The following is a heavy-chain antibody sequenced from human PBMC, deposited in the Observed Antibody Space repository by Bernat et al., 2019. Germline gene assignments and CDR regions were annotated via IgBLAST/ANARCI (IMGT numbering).Heavy chain of an antibody. J-gene: IGHJ4*02. CDR3: ARLRGYSYGYADF. CDR2: ISTSSNTL. CDR1: GFTFSGYS. Sequence: EVQLVESGGGLVQLGGSLRLSCAASGFTFSGYSLNWVRQAPGKGLEWVAYISTSSNTLDYADSVKGRFTVSRDNARNSLFLQMNSLRDEDTALYYCARLRGYSYGYADFWGQRTLVTVSS. D-gene: IGHD5-18*01. V-gene: IGHV3-48*02.